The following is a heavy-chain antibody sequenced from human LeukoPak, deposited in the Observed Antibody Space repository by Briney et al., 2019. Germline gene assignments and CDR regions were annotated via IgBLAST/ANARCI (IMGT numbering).Heavy chain of an antibody. V-gene: IGHV3-15*01. J-gene: IGHJ4*02. CDR1: GFTFSNAG. CDR3: TTAGDVLLCFGELFV. Sequence: GGSLRLSCAASGFTFSNAGMSWVRQAPRKGLEWVSCIKSKTDGGTTHYAAPVKGRFTISTDDSKNTLYMQMNSLKTDDTAVYYYTTAGDVLLCFGELFVWGQGTLVTVSS. D-gene: IGHD3-10*01. CDR2: IKSKTDGGTT.